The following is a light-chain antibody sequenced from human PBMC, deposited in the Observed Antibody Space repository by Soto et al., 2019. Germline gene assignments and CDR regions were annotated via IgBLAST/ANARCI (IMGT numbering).Light chain of an antibody. V-gene: IGKV1-5*01. CDR2: DAS. CDR3: QPYNSYSQT. CDR1: QSISSW. Sequence: DIQMTQSPSTLSASVGDRVTITCRASQSISSWLAWYQQKPGKAPKLLIYDASSLESGVPSRFSGSGSGTEFTLTISSLQPDDFATYYCQPYNSYSQTLGQGTKVEIK. J-gene: IGKJ1*01.